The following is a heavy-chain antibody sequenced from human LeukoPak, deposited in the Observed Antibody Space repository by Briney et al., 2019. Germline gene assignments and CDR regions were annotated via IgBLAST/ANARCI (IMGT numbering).Heavy chain of an antibody. J-gene: IGHJ3*02. CDR3: ARERWFGELAFDI. D-gene: IGHD3-10*01. Sequence: SETLSLTCSVSGVSISNYYWSWVRQPPGKGLEWIGYIYYSGSTNYNPSLKSRVTISVDTSKNQFSLKLSSVTAADTAVYYCARERWFGELAFDIWGQGTMVTVSS. CDR1: GVSISNYY. V-gene: IGHV4-59*01. CDR2: IYYSGST.